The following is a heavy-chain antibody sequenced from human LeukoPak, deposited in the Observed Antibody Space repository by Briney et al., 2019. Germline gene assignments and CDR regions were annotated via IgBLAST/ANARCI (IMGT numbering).Heavy chain of an antibody. CDR2: FSGRVGTI. V-gene: IGHV3-48*03. D-gene: IGHD3-10*01. J-gene: IGHJ3*02. CDR3: AKDLSSVFDALNI. CDR1: GFTFSSYD. Sequence: QAGGSLRLSCAASGFTFSSYDMNWVRQAPGRGLEWVSYFSGRVGTIFYADSVKGRFTISRDNKKNVLYLQMNNLGTEDTALFYCAKDLSSVFDALNIWGQGALVTVSS.